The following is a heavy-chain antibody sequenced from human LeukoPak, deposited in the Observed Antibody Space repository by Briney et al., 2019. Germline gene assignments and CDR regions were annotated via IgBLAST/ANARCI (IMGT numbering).Heavy chain of an antibody. CDR3: AKDYSKTSYYGSGTYYRPNWFDP. D-gene: IGHD3-10*01. V-gene: IGHV3-30*02. Sequence: GGSLRLSCAASGFIFSSYGMHWVRQAPGKGLEWVAFIRYDGSNKYYADSVKGRFTISRDNSKNTLYLQMNSLRAEDTAVYYCAKDYSKTSYYGSGTYYRPNWFDPWGQGTLVTVSS. CDR2: IRYDGSNK. CDR1: GFIFSSYG. J-gene: IGHJ5*02.